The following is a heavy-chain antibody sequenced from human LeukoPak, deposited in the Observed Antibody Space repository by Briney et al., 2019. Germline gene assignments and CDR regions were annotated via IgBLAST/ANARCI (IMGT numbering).Heavy chain of an antibody. CDR1: GFTFSSYA. V-gene: IGHV3-30-3*01. CDR3: ARGGYYDSSGYYYSPYFDY. J-gene: IGHJ4*02. Sequence: GGSLRLSCAASGFTFSSYAMHWVRQAPGKGLEWVAVISYDGSNKYYADSVKGRFTISRDSSKNTLYLQMNSLRAEDTAVYYCARGGYYDSSGYYYSPYFDYWGQGTLVTVSS. D-gene: IGHD3-22*01. CDR2: ISYDGSNK.